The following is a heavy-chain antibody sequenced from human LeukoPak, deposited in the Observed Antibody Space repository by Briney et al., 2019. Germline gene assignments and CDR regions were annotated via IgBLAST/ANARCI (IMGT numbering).Heavy chain of an antibody. D-gene: IGHD3-3*01. CDR1: GFTFSSYA. CDR3: AKIPGEYYDFWSGSHYFDY. CDR2: ISGSGGST. Sequence: GGSLRLSCAASGFTFSSYAMSWVRQAPGKGLEWVSAISGSGGSTYYADSVKGRFTISRDNSKNTLYLQMNSLRAEDTAVYYCAKIPGEYYDFWSGSHYFDYWGQGTLVTVSS. J-gene: IGHJ4*02. V-gene: IGHV3-23*01.